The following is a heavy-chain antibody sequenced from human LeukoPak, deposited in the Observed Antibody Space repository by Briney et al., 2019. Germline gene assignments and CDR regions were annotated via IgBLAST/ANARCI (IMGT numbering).Heavy chain of an antibody. J-gene: IGHJ3*02. Sequence: SETLSLTCTVSGGSVSSGSYYWSWIRQPPGKGLEWIGYIYYSGSTNYNPSLKSRVTISVDTSKNQFSLKLSSVTAADTAVYYCAREYCSGGSCYSHAFDIWGQGTMVTASS. D-gene: IGHD2-15*01. CDR2: IYYSGST. V-gene: IGHV4-61*01. CDR1: GGSVSSGSYY. CDR3: AREYCSGGSCYSHAFDI.